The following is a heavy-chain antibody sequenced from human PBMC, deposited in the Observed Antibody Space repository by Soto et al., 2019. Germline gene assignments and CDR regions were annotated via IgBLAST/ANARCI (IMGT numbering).Heavy chain of an antibody. V-gene: IGHV3-53*04. CDR2: LCSGGST. J-gene: IGHJ4*02. Sequence: GALRLSCAASGFTVSSNYMSWVRQAPGKGVEWGSVLCSGGSTYYADSVKGRFTISRHNSKHTLYRQRNSLRAEDTAVYYCARAKRQGSFDYSGQVTLVTVSS. CDR3: ARAKRQGSFDY. CDR1: GFTVSSNY.